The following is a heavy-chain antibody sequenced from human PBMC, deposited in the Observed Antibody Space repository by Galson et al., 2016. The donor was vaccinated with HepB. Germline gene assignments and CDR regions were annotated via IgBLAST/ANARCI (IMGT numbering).Heavy chain of an antibody. V-gene: IGHV3-30*04. CDR1: GFTFSDYA. CDR3: ARVASPTSTTFEVLGWFDP. Sequence: SLRLSCAASGFTFSDYALHWVRQPPGQGLDWVAAISFDGSLKYYADSVQGRFTVSRDNSKNTLYLQMDSLKTEDTAVYYCARVASPTSTTFEVLGWFDPWGQGSLVTVSS. D-gene: IGHD4-11*01. J-gene: IGHJ5*02. CDR2: ISFDGSLK.